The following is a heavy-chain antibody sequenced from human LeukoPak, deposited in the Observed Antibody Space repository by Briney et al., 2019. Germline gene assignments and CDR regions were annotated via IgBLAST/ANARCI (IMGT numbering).Heavy chain of an antibody. CDR1: GFTFSTYA. CDR3: ARGPSGWGSLDS. D-gene: IGHD7-27*01. J-gene: IGHJ4*02. V-gene: IGHV3-23*01. Sequence: PGVSLRLSCAASGFTFSTYAMSWVRQAPGKGLEWVSAISGSGATTYYADSVKGRFTISRDNSKNTLSLKMSSLRAEDTAVYYCARGPSGWGSLDSWGQGTLVTVS. CDR2: ISGSGATT.